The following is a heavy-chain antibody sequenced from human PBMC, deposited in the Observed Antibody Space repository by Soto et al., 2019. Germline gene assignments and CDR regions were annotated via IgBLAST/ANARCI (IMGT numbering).Heavy chain of an antibody. Sequence: SETLSLTCTVSGGSISSGGYYWSWIRQHPGKGLEWIGYIYYSGSTYYNPSLKSRVTISVDTSKNQFSLKLSSVTAADTAVYYCARGVDYGGAFDIWGQGTMVTVSS. CDR2: IYYSGST. CDR3: ARGVDYGGAFDI. CDR1: GGSISSGGYY. V-gene: IGHV4-31*03. J-gene: IGHJ3*02. D-gene: IGHD4-17*01.